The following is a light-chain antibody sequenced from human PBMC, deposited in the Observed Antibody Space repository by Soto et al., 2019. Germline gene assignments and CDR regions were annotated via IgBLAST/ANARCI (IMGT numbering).Light chain of an antibody. CDR2: DAS. J-gene: IGKJ4*01. CDR1: QSVSSY. V-gene: IGKV3-11*01. Sequence: EIVLTQSPATLSLSPGERATLSCRASQSVSSYLAWYQQKPGQAPRLLIYDASNRATGIPARFSGSGSGTDFNLTISSLEPEDFAVYYCQQRRNWPLTFGGGTKVESK. CDR3: QQRRNWPLT.